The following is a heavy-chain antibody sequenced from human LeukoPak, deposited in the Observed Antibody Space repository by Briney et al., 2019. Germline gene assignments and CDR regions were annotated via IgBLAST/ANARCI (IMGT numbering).Heavy chain of an antibody. Sequence: SVKVSCKASGGTFSSYAISWVRQAPGQGLEWMGGIIPIFGTANYAQKFQGRVTITADESTSTAYMELSSLRSEDTAVYYCARRVGYCNSNGCPPFDYWGQGTLVTVSS. CDR3: ARRVGYCNSNGCPPFDY. J-gene: IGHJ4*02. CDR2: IIPIFGTA. V-gene: IGHV1-69*01. CDR1: GGTFSSYA. D-gene: IGHD2/OR15-2a*01.